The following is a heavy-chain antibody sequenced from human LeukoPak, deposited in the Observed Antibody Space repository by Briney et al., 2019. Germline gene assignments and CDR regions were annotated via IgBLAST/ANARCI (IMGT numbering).Heavy chain of an antibody. V-gene: IGHV4-31*03. D-gene: IGHD6-19*01. Sequence: PSETLSLTCTVSGGSISSGGYYWSWIRQHPGKGLEWIGYIYYSGSTYYNPSLKSRVTISVDTSKNQFSLKLSSVTAADTAVYYCAISGYSSGYDYWGQETLVPVSS. CDR1: GGSISSGGYY. J-gene: IGHJ4*02. CDR3: AISGYSSGYDY. CDR2: IYYSGST.